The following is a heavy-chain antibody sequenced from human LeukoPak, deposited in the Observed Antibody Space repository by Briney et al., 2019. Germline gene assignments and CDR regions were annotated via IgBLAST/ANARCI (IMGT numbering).Heavy chain of an antibody. CDR3: AKGPYCSSTSCYERFDY. CDR1: GFTFSNFG. J-gene: IGHJ4*02. V-gene: IGHV3-30*02. D-gene: IGHD2-2*01. Sequence: GGSLRLSCTTSGFTFSNFGMHWVRQAPGKGLEWVAFIRYDGSNKYYADSVKGRFTISRDNSKNTLYLQMNSLRAEDTAVYYCAKGPYCSSTSCYERFDYWGQGTLVTVSS. CDR2: IRYDGSNK.